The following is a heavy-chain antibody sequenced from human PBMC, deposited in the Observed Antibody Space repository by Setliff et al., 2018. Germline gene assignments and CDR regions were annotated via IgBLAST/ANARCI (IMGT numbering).Heavy chain of an antibody. CDR3: ARALRSPLGGTAFVPVHFDP. CDR2: IYYTGST. D-gene: IGHD3-16*01. J-gene: IGHJ5*02. Sequence: PSETLSLTCSVSGMPITSYYWSWIRQSPGRGLEWIGYIYYTGSTTYSPSLKSRVTISPGTSKNQFHLTVKSVTEADTAVYYCARALRSPLGGTAFVPVHFDPWGQGILVTVSS. CDR1: GMPITSYY. V-gene: IGHV4-59*01.